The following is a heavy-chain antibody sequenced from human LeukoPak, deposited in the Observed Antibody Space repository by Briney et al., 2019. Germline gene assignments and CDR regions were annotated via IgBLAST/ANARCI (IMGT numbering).Heavy chain of an antibody. CDR1: GFSFSSSG. CDR3: AREQDLDY. CDR2: IWFDGSNK. Sequence: GGSLRLSCAASGFSFSSSGMHWFRQAPGKGLEWVTYIWFDGSNKNYLDSVKGRFTVSRDNSRNTLYLQMNSLRSEDTAVYYCAREQDLDYWGQGTLVTVSS. V-gene: IGHV3-30*02. J-gene: IGHJ4*02.